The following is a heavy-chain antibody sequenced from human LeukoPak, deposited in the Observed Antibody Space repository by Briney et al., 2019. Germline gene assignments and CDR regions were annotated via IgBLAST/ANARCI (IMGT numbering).Heavy chain of an antibody. CDR3: ARENYCNGGSCYAEAFEI. D-gene: IGHD2-15*01. V-gene: IGHV4-39*07. Sequence: SETLSLTCTVSGASISSSNYYWGWIRQPPGKGLEWIVDIHYSGGTYYNPSLKNRVTISVDTSENQFSLKLSSVTAADTAVYFCARENYCNGGSCYAEAFEIWGQGTLVTVSS. CDR1: GASISSSNYY. CDR2: IHYSGGT. J-gene: IGHJ3*02.